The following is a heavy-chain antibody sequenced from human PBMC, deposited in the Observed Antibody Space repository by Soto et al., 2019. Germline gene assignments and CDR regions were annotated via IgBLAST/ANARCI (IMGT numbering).Heavy chain of an antibody. D-gene: IGHD6-13*01. CDR1: GFTFSSYG. CDR2: ISYDGSNK. V-gene: IGHV3-30*18. J-gene: IGHJ5*02. Sequence: GGSLRLSCAASGFTFSSYGMHWVRQAPGKGLEWVAVISYDGSNKYYADSVKGRFTISRDNSKNTLYLQMNSLRAEDTAVYYCAKDPVTSRRQLIGFWFDPWGQGTLVTVSS. CDR3: AKDPVTSRRQLIGFWFDP.